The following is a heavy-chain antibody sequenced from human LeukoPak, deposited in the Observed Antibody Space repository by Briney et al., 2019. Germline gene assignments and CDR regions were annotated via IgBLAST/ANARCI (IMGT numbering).Heavy chain of an antibody. CDR2: IIPIFGTA. CDR1: GGTFSSYA. CDR3: ARDHGYSYGYRFYYYYMDV. Sequence: ASVKVSCKASGGTFSSYAISWVRQAPGQGLEWMGRIIPIFGTANYAQKFQGRVTITTDESTSTAYMELSSLRSEDTAVYYCARDHGYSYGYRFYYYYMDVWGKGTTVTVSS. J-gene: IGHJ6*03. D-gene: IGHD5-18*01. V-gene: IGHV1-69*05.